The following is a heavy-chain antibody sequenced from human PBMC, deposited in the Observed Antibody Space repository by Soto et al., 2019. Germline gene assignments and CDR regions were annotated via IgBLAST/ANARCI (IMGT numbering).Heavy chain of an antibody. CDR3: ARDNYYDSSGIRGFDY. CDR1: GYTFTSYT. V-gene: IGHV1-3*05. J-gene: IGHJ4*02. D-gene: IGHD3-22*01. Sequence: QIHLVQSGAEEKKPGASVTVSCKASGYTFTSYTIHWVRQAPGQSLEWMGWIEAGRGYTEYSQKFQGRVTITRDTSATTAYMELSSLRSEDTAVYYCARDNYYDSSGIRGFDYWGQGTLVTVSS. CDR2: IEAGRGYT.